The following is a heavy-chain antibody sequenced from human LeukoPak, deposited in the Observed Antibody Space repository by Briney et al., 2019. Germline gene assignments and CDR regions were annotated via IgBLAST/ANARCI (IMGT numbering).Heavy chain of an antibody. Sequence: GGSLRLSCAASGFTFSSYEMNWVRQAPGKGLEWVSHISSSGSTIYYADSVKGRFTISRDNAKNSLYLQMNSLRAEDTAVYYCARDGGGGGYWMPWGQGTLVTVSS. V-gene: IGHV3-48*03. CDR1: GFTFSSYE. J-gene: IGHJ5*02. CDR2: ISSSGSTI. D-gene: IGHD3-22*01. CDR3: ARDGGGGGYWMP.